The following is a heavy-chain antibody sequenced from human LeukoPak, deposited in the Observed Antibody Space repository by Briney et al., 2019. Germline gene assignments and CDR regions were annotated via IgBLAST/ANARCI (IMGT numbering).Heavy chain of an antibody. CDR2: INPNSGGT. V-gene: IGHV1-2*02. D-gene: IGHD3-22*01. CDR1: GYTFTGYY. CDR3: ARGMYYYETEGY. Sequence: ASVKASCKASGYTFTGYYMHWVRQAPGQGLEWMGWINPNSGGTNYAQKFQGRVTMTRDTSISTAYMELSRLRSDDTAVYYCARGMYYYETEGYWGQGTLVTVSS. J-gene: IGHJ4*02.